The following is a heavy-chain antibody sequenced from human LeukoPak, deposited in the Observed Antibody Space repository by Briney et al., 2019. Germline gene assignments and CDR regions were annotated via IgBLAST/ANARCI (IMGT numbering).Heavy chain of an antibody. D-gene: IGHD6-13*01. Sequence: PGGSLRLSCAASGFTSSSYDMHWVRQATGKGLEWVSAIGTAGDTYYPGSVKGRFTISRENAKNSLYLQMNSLRAGDTAVYYCARGIASGSWYDYWGQGTLVTVSS. J-gene: IGHJ4*02. V-gene: IGHV3-13*01. CDR1: GFTSSSYD. CDR3: ARGIASGSWYDY. CDR2: IGTAGDT.